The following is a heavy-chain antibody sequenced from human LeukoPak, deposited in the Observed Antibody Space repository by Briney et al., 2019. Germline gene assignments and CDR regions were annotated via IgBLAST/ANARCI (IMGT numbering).Heavy chain of an antibody. Sequence: NPSETLCLTCTVSGASISSYYWSWIRQPAGKGLEWIGRIYTSGSTNYNPSLKSRVTMSVDTSKNQFSLKLSSVTAADTAVYYCARGVLTEDYYYYGMDVWGQGTTVTVSS. CDR3: ARGVLTEDYYYYGMDV. CDR1: GASISSYY. J-gene: IGHJ6*02. CDR2: IYTSGST. V-gene: IGHV4-4*07. D-gene: IGHD7-27*01.